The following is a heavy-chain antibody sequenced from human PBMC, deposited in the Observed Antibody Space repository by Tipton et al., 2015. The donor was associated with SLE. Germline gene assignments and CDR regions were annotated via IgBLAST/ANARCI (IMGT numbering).Heavy chain of an antibody. CDR2: IYTGGMTT. J-gene: IGHJ6*04. Sequence: QLVQSGGGVVQPGRSLRLSCAASGFTFSTYAMNWVRQAPGKGLEWVSVIYTGGMTTYYSDSVKGRFTISRDNPKNTLYLQMNSLRADDTAVYYCAKDQGTGGMDVWGKGTTVTVSS. D-gene: IGHD3/OR15-3a*01. V-gene: IGHV3-23*03. CDR1: GFTFSTYA. CDR3: AKDQGTGGMDV.